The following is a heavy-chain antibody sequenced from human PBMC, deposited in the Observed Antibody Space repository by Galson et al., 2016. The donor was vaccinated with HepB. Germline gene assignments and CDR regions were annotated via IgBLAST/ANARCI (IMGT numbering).Heavy chain of an antibody. CDR3: AKSVLAYDILTGYYRRGADY. CDR2: SGSGGPT. Sequence: SLRLSCAASGFTFSSYAMSWVRQAPGKGLEWVSSSGSGGPTYYADSVMGRFTISRDNSKNTLFLQMHSLRADDTAVYYCAKSVLAYDILTGYYRRGADYWGQGTLVTVSS. J-gene: IGHJ4*02. V-gene: IGHV3-23*01. D-gene: IGHD3-9*01. CDR1: GFTFSSYA.